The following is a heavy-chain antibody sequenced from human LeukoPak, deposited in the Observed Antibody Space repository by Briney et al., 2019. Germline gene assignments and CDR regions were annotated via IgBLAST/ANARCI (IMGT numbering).Heavy chain of an antibody. Sequence: GASVKASCKASGYTFTGYYMHWVRQAPGQGLEWMGWINPNSGGTDYAQKFQGRVTMTRDTSISTAYMELSRLRSDGTAVYYCARDLNFGVVIRGRFYMDVWGKGTTVTVSS. CDR3: ARDLNFGVVIRGRFYMDV. CDR1: GYTFTGYY. D-gene: IGHD3-3*01. J-gene: IGHJ6*03. V-gene: IGHV1-2*02. CDR2: INPNSGGT.